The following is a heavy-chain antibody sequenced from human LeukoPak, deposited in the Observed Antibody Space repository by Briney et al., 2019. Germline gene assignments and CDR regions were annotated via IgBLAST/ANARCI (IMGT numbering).Heavy chain of an antibody. CDR1: GFALTSYA. D-gene: IGHD2/OR15-2a*01. CDR3: TVIVTGF. J-gene: IGHJ4*02. CDR2: ISISGVST. Sequence: PGGSLRLSCAASGFALTSYAMSWVRQAPGQGLEWVSSISISGVSTYYADSVKGRFTISRDNSENTLYLQMNSLRVEDTAVYYCTVIVTGFWGQGSLVTVSS. V-gene: IGHV3-23*01.